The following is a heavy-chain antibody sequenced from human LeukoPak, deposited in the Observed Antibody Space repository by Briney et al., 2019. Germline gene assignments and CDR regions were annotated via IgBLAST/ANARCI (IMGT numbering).Heavy chain of an antibody. CDR3: ARSPHYDFWNGSDY. Sequence: SETLSLTCTVSGGSISSYYWSWIRQPPGKGLEWIGYIYYSGSTNYNPSLKSRVTISVDTSKNQFSLKLSSVTAADTAVYYCARSPHYDFWNGSDYWGQGTLVTVSS. J-gene: IGHJ4*02. CDR1: GGSISSYY. D-gene: IGHD3-3*01. CDR2: IYYSGST. V-gene: IGHV4-59*01.